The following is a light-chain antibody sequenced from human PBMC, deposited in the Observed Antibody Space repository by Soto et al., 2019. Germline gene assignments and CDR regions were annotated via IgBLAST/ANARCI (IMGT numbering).Light chain of an antibody. CDR2: AAS. Sequence: DIPMPQSPSSLSASVGDTVTITCRASQDIGNFFAWFQQKPGTAPNSLISAASSLQRGVPSKFSVSGAPTYITLSINTLHPEDVAPYDWQQYHSWPATFGGGTKV. J-gene: IGKJ4*01. CDR3: QQYHSWPAT. CDR1: QDIGNF. V-gene: IGKV1-16*02.